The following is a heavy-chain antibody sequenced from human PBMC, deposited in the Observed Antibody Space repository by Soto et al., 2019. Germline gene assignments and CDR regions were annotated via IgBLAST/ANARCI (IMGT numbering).Heavy chain of an antibody. CDR1: GGTFSSYA. CDR2: IIPIFGTA. J-gene: IGHJ6*02. V-gene: IGHV1-69*13. D-gene: IGHD3-22*01. CDR3: AGGGYYDSSGSRNYHYYGMNV. Sequence: SVKVSCKASGGTFSSYAISWVRQAPGQGLEWMGGIIPIFGTANYAQKFQGRVTITADESTSTAYMELSSLRSEDTAVYYCAGGGYYDSSGSRNYHYYGMNVWGQGTTVTVSS.